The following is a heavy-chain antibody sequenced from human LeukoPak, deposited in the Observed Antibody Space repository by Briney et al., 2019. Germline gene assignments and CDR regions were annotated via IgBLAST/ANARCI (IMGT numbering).Heavy chain of an antibody. CDR2: INSDGSIT. V-gene: IGHV3-74*01. CDR1: GFTLSSYW. Sequence: PGGSLRLPCAASGFTLSSYWMHWVRQGPGKGLVWVSRINSDGSITNYAESVKGRFTISRDNAKNTLYLQMNSLRDEDTAVYYCVRGKQYPYNNMDVWGKGTTVTVSS. CDR3: VRGKQYPYNNMDV. D-gene: IGHD1-14*01. J-gene: IGHJ6*03.